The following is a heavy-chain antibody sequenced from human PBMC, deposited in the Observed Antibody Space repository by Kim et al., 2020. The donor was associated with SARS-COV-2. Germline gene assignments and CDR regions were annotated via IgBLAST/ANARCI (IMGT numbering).Heavy chain of an antibody. Sequence: KLQGRVTMTTDTSTSTAYMELRSLRSDDTAVYYCARAYYDILTGYYGFDYWGQGTLVTVSS. J-gene: IGHJ4*02. D-gene: IGHD3-9*01. V-gene: IGHV1-18*01. CDR3: ARAYYDILTGYYGFDY.